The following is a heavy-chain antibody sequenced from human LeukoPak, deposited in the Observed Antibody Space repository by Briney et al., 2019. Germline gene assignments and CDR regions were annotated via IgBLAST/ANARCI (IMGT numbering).Heavy chain of an antibody. CDR1: GFTVSSNY. CDR2: IYSGGST. D-gene: IGHD5-12*01. CDR3: ARGQVDIVATIRGGATFDI. J-gene: IGHJ3*02. Sequence: GGSLRLSCAASGFTVSSNYMSWVRQAPGKGLEWVSVIYSGGSTYYADSVKGRFTISRHNSKNTLYLQMNSLRAEDTAVYYCARGQVDIVATIRGGATFDIWGQGTMVTVSS. V-gene: IGHV3-53*04.